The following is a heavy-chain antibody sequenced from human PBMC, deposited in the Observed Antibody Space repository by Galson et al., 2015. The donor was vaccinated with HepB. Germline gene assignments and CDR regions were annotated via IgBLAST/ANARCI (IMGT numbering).Heavy chain of an antibody. CDR3: AKEGGKAMAKGFDY. D-gene: IGHD5-18*01. V-gene: IGHV3-23*01. J-gene: IGHJ4*02. CDR1: GFTLSSYA. CDR2: ISGSGGST. Sequence: SLRLSCAASGFTLSSYAMSWVRQAPGKGLEWVSAISGSGGSTYYADSVKGRFTISRDNSKNTLYLQMNSLRAEDTAVYYWAKEGGKAMAKGFDYWGQGTLVTVSS.